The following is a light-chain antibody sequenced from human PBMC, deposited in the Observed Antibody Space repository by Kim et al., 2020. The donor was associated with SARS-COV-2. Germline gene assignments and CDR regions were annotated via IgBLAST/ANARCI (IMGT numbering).Light chain of an antibody. CDR2: EVT. J-gene: IGLJ2*01. V-gene: IGLV2-8*01. CDR3: SSYAGFNNYVI. CDR1: SNGVVGYNY. Sequence: SVTITCTETSNGVVGYNYVAWYQQHPGKAPKLMIFEVTKRPSGVPDRFSGSKSGNTASLTVSGLQADDEADYYCSSYAGFNNYVIFGGGTQLTVL.